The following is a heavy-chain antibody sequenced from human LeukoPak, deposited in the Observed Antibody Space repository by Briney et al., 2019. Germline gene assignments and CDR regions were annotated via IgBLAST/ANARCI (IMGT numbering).Heavy chain of an antibody. CDR3: ARGGSDTAMAHDY. Sequence: GGSLRLSCAASGFTFSSYAMSWVRQAPGKGLEWVSSISRSDGSTYYADSVKGRFTISRDNSKNTLYLQMNSLRAEDTAVYFCARGGSDTAMAHDYWGQGTLVTVSS. J-gene: IGHJ4*02. CDR2: ISRSDGST. CDR1: GFTFSSYA. V-gene: IGHV3-23*01. D-gene: IGHD5-18*01.